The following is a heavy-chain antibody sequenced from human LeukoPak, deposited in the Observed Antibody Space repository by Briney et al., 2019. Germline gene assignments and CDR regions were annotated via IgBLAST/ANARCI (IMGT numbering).Heavy chain of an antibody. CDR2: ISSSVSTI. J-gene: IGHJ6*04. V-gene: IGHV3-48*03. CDR1: GFTFSSYE. CDR3: AELGLTMIGGV. D-gene: IGHD3-10*02. Sequence: PGGSLRLSCAASGFTFSSYEMNGVRQAPGKGLDWVSYISSSVSTIYYAYSVKGRFPISRDNATNSLYLPMNSQRAEDTAVYYCAELGLTMIGGVWGKGTTVTISS.